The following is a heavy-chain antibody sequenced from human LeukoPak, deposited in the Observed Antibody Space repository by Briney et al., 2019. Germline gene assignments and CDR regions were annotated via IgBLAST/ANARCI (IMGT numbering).Heavy chain of an antibody. CDR2: IRSKANSYAT. Sequence: GGSLRLSCAASGFTFSGSTMHWVRQASGKGLEWVGRIRSKANSYATAYAASVIGRFTISSDDSKNTAYLQMNSLKTEDTAVYYCASGTTGNDNFDYWGQGTLVTVSS. CDR3: ASGTTGNDNFDY. V-gene: IGHV3-73*01. J-gene: IGHJ4*02. CDR1: GFTFSGST. D-gene: IGHD1-1*01.